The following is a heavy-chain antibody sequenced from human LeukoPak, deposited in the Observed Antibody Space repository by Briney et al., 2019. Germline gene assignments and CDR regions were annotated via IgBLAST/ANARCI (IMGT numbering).Heavy chain of an antibody. D-gene: IGHD3-22*01. CDR1: GFTFSSYG. V-gene: IGHV3-30*18. J-gene: IGHJ2*01. CDR3: AKGSTMTKYWYFDL. Sequence: PGRSLRLSCAASGFTFSSYGMHWVRQAPGKGLEWVAVISYDGSNKYYADSVKGRFTISRDNSKNTLYLQMNSLRAEDTAVYYCAKGSTMTKYWYFDLWGRGTLVTVSS. CDR2: ISYDGSNK.